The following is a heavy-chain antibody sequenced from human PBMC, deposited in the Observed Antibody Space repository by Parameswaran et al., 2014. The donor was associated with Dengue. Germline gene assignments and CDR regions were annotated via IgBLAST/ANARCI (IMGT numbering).Heavy chain of an antibody. D-gene: IGHD2-21*02. CDR3: ARDHIINIVVGTEMKNALDI. CDR2: INPSGGST. Sequence: WVRQAPGQGLEWMGIINPSGGSTSYAQKFQGRVTMTRDTSTSTVYMELSSLRSEDTAVYYCARDHIINIVVGTEMKNALDIWGQGTMVTVSS. V-gene: IGHV1-46*01. J-gene: IGHJ3*02.